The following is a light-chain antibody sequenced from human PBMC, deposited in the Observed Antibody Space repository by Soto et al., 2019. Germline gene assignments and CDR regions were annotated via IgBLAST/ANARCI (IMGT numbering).Light chain of an antibody. Sequence: EIVLTQSPGTLSLSPGERATLSCRASQSVSSNYLAWYQLKPGQAPRLLIFDALNRAPGVPARFSGSGSGTDFTLTISSLEPDDFAVYYCQQRSDWPPWTFGQGTKVEVK. V-gene: IGKV3D-20*02. CDR2: DAL. J-gene: IGKJ1*01. CDR1: QSVSSNY. CDR3: QQRSDWPPWT.